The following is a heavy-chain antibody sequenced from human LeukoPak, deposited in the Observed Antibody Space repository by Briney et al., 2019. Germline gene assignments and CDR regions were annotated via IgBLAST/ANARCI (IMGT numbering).Heavy chain of an antibody. CDR2: INPNSGGT. D-gene: IGHD3-22*01. CDR3: ARVDYYDSSGSVAFDI. Sequence: VASVKVSCKASGYTFTGYYMHWVRQAPGQGLEWMGWINPNSGGTNYAQKFQGRVTMTRDTSISTAYMELSRLRSDDTAVYYCARVDYYDSSGSVAFDIWGQGTMVTVSS. V-gene: IGHV1-2*02. J-gene: IGHJ3*02. CDR1: GYTFTGYY.